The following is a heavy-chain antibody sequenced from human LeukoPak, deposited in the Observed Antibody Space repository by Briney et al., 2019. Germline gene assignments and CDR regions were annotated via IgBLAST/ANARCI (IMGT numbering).Heavy chain of an antibody. CDR2: INPNSGGT. J-gene: IGHJ6*02. V-gene: IGHV1-2*06. D-gene: IGHD2-15*01. CDR1: GYTFTGYY. CDR3: AAGHCSGGSCYPYYYYGMDV. Sequence: ASVKVSCKASGYTFTGYYMHWVRQAPGQGLEWMGRINPNSGGTNYAHNFQGRVTMTRDTSISTAYMELSRLRSEDTAVYYCAAGHCSGGSCYPYYYYGMDVWGQGTTVTVSS.